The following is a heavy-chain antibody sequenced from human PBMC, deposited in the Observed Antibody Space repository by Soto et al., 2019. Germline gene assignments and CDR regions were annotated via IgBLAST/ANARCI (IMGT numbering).Heavy chain of an antibody. CDR1: GFTFSDHY. D-gene: IGHD5-12*01. V-gene: IGHV3-72*01. CDR2: SRNKANSYTT. CDR3: FRDKRLGSRSAYGMDA. J-gene: IGHJ6*02. Sequence: GGSLRLSCAASGFTFSDHYMDWVRQAPGKGLEWVARSRNKANSYTTEYAASVKGRFTISRHDSRNSLYLQMDSLTTEDTAFFFFFRDKRLGSRSAYGMDAWGQGTTVTVSS.